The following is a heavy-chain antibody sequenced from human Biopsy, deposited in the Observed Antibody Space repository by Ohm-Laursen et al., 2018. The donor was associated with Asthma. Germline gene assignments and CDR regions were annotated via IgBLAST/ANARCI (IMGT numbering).Heavy chain of an antibody. CDR3: ARGDSSNWSHYYFDY. J-gene: IGHJ4*02. D-gene: IGHD3-22*01. CDR1: GFAVSRDY. V-gene: IGHV3-53*01. CDR2: IYSGGTS. Sequence: SLRLSCAAAGFAVSRDYMFWVRQAPGKGLEWVSVIYSGGTSHTADSVRGRFTIPRDYSKNTLYLQMHSLRAKDTAVYYCARGDSSNWSHYYFDYWGQGTLVTVSS.